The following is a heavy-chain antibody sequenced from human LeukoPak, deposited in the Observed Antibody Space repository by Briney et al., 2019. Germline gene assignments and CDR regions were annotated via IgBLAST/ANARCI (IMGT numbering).Heavy chain of an antibody. CDR2: IYYSGST. V-gene: IGHV4-59*01. J-gene: IGHJ2*01. CDR3: ARSGGWLLRYFDL. CDR1: GGSISSYY. Sequence: PSETLSLTCTVSGGSISSYYWSWIRQPPGKGLEWIGYIYYSGSTNYNPSLKSRVTISVDTSENQFSLKLSSVTAADTAVYYCARSGGWLLRYFDLWGRGTLVTVSS. D-gene: IGHD3-22*01.